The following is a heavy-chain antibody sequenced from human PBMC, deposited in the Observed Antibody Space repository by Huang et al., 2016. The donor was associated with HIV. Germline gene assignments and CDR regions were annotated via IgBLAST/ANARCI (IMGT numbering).Heavy chain of an antibody. CDR2: SSPTLGTA. V-gene: IGHV1-69*01. D-gene: IGHD3-22*01. Sequence: QVQLVQSGAEVKKPGSSVKVSCKASGGSFRNFAIGWGRQAPGQGLEWMGGSSPTLGTANYAQKFQGRVTIIADESTSTAYMELSSLRSEDTAVYYCATVDYYDTSGPQRGYFDNWGQGTLVTVSS. J-gene: IGHJ4*02. CDR3: ATVDYYDTSGPQRGYFDN. CDR1: GGSFRNFA.